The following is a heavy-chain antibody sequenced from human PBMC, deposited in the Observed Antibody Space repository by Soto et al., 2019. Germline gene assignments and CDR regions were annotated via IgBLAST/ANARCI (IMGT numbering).Heavy chain of an antibody. CDR1: GFTFSSYW. D-gene: IGHD4-17*01. V-gene: IGHV3-15*07. J-gene: IGHJ4*02. CDR3: KGGYGDHEDY. CDR2: IKSKADGGTT. Sequence: EVQLVESGGGLVQPGGSLRLSCAASGFTFSSYWMHWVRQAPGKGLVWVSRIKSKADGGTTDYAAPVKGRFTISRDDSKDTLYLQMNSLKTEDTAVYYCKGGYGDHEDYWGQGTLVTVSS.